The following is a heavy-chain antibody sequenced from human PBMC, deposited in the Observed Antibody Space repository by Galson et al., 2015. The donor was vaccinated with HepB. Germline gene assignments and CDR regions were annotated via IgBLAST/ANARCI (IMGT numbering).Heavy chain of an antibody. J-gene: IGHJ5*02. Sequence: QSGAEVKKPGASVKVSCKASGYTFTSYYMYWVRQAPGQGLEWMGIINPSGGSTSYAQKFQGRVTMTRDTSTSTVYMELSSLRSEDTAVYYCARDLATLYSSSPNNNWFDPWGQGTLVTVSS. CDR3: ARDLATLYSSSPNNNWFDP. D-gene: IGHD6-13*01. CDR1: GYTFTSYY. CDR2: INPSGGST. V-gene: IGHV1-46*01.